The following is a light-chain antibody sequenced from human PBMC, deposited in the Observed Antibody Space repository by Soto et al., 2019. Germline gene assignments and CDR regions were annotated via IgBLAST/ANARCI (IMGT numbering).Light chain of an antibody. Sequence: DTVMTQSPLSLPVTPGEPASISCRSSQSLLHSNGYNYLDWYLQKPGQSPQLLIYLGSFRAAGVPDRFSGSGSGTDFTLKISRVEAADVGVYYCMQALQTHSFGGGTKVEIK. J-gene: IGKJ4*01. V-gene: IGKV2-28*01. CDR3: MQALQTHS. CDR2: LGS. CDR1: QSLLHSNGYNY.